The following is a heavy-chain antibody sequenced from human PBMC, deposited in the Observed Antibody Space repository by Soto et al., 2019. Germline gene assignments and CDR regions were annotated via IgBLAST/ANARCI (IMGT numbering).Heavy chain of an antibody. CDR3: ARPVYDILTGFNYYYYMDV. CDR2: IYYSGST. D-gene: IGHD3-9*01. CDR1: GGSISSSNW. V-gene: IGHV4-4*02. Sequence: SETLSLTCAVSGGSISSSNWWSWVRQPPGKGLEWIGGIYYSGSTYYNPSLKSRVTISVDTSKNQFSLKLSSVTAADTAVYYCARPVYDILTGFNYYYYMDVWGKGTTVTVSS. J-gene: IGHJ6*03.